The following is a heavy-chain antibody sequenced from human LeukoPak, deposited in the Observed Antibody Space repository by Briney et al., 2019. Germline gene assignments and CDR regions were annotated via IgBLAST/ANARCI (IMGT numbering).Heavy chain of an antibody. CDR1: GFTFSSYA. CDR3: ARSCGGDCYGAFDI. D-gene: IGHD2-21*02. J-gene: IGHJ3*02. CDR2: ISSNGGST. Sequence: PGGSLRLSCAASGFTFSSYAMHWVRQAPGKGLEYVSAISSNGGSTYYADSAKGRFTISRDNSKNTLYLQIGSLRAEDMAVYYCARSCGGDCYGAFDIWGQGTMVTVSS. V-gene: IGHV3-64*02.